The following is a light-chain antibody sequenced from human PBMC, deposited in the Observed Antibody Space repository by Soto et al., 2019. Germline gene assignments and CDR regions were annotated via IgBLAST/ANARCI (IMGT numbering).Light chain of an antibody. V-gene: IGLV2-14*01. CDR1: SSDVGGYNY. CDR3: SSYTSSSTQV. CDR2: DVS. J-gene: IGLJ1*01. Sequence: LTQPASVSGSTGQSITISCTGTSSDVGGYNYVSWYQQHPGKAPKLMIYDVSNRPSGVSNRFSGSKSGNTASLTISGLQAEDEADYYCSSYTSSSTQVFGTGTKVTVL.